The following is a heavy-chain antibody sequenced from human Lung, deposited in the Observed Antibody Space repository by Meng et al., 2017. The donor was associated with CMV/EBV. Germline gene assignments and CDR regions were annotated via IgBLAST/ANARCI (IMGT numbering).Heavy chain of an antibody. CDR1: GFTFSSYA. Sequence: GESLKISCEASGFTFSSYAMSWVRQAPGKGLEWVSVIYSGGGSTYYADSVKGRFAISRDNSKNTLNLQMNSLRAEDTAIYYCAKASLSYYSDSSAYYFFDSWGQGTLVTVSS. J-gene: IGHJ4*02. CDR2: IYSGGGST. D-gene: IGHD3-22*01. V-gene: IGHV3-23*03. CDR3: AKASLSYYSDSSAYYFFDS.